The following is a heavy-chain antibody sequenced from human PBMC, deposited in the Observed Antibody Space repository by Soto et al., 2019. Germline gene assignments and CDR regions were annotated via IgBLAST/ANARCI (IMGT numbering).Heavy chain of an antibody. D-gene: IGHD3-9*01. Sequence: VGSLRLSCAASGFTVGSNYMSWVRQAPGKGLEWVSVIYSEGTPYYPDSVKGRFTISRENSNNTLYLHMNTLRAEDTAVYYCARSTYYDILTGSYYYYAMDVWGQGTTVTVSS. CDR2: IYSEGTP. CDR1: GFTVGSNY. J-gene: IGHJ6*02. V-gene: IGHV3-53*01. CDR3: ARSTYYDILTGSYYYYAMDV.